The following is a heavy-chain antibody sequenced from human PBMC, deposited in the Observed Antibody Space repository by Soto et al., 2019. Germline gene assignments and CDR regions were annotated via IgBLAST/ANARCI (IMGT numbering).Heavy chain of an antibody. Sequence: GGSLRLSCAASGFTFGAYSLSWVRHAPGKGLEWVSSIDPSTTYIHYADSVEGRFTISRDNAKSSLYLQMISLRVEDTAVYYCARDCLTGDPREAFDYWGQGTLVTVSS. D-gene: IGHD7-27*01. CDR3: ARDCLTGDPREAFDY. CDR1: GFTFGAYS. J-gene: IGHJ4*02. V-gene: IGHV3-21*01. CDR2: IDPSTTYI.